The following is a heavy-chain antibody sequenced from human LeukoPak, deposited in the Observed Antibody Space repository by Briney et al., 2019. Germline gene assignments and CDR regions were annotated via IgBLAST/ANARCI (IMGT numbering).Heavy chain of an antibody. CDR1: GGSISSYY. CDR2: IYYSGST. J-gene: IGHJ4*02. D-gene: IGHD5-24*01. V-gene: IGHV4-59*06. Sequence: SETLSLTCTVSGGSISSYYWSWIRQHPGKGLEWIGYIYYSGSTYYNPSLKSRVTISVDTSKNQFYLKLSSVTAADTAVYYCATCRDGYSFYFDYWGQGTLVTVSS. CDR3: ATCRDGYSFYFDY.